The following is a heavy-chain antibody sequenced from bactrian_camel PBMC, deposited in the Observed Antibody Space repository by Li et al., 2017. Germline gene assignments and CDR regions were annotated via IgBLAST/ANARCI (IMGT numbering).Heavy chain of an antibody. CDR2: INRGGGT. CDR3: AAELVSGGNWRSIDHWSY. D-gene: IGHD7*01. CDR1: GLTFNSYF. Sequence: HVQLVESGGGLVQPGGSLSCSCAASGLTFNSYFMGWFRQAPGKGREWIAYINRGGGTYYADSVKGRFTIFQDNTKQMLYLRMNTLKPEDTAMYYCAAELVSGGNWRSIDHWSYWGQGTQVTVS. V-gene: IGHV3S55*01. J-gene: IGHJ4*01.